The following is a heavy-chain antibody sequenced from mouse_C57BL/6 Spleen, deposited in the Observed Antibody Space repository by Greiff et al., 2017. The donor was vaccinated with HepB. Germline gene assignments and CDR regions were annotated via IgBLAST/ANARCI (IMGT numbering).Heavy chain of an antibody. D-gene: IGHD1-1*01. CDR2: ISSGSSTI. J-gene: IGHJ4*01. CDR1: GFTFSDYG. CDR3: ASTHYYGRGAMDY. V-gene: IGHV5-17*01. Sequence: EVKLMESGGGLVKPGGSLKLSCEASGFTFSDYGMHWVRQAPEKGLEWVAYISSGSSTIYYADTVKGRVTISRDNAKNTLFLQMTSLRSEDTAMYYCASTHYYGRGAMDYWGQGTSVTVSS.